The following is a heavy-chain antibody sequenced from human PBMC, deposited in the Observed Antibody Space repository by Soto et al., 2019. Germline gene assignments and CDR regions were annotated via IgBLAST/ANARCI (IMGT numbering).Heavy chain of an antibody. Sequence: SETLSLTCTVSGGSISSSSYYWGWIRQPPGKGLEWIGSIYYSGSTYYNPSLKSRVTISVDTSKNQFSLKLSSVTAADTAVYYCARGEYSSSSGYYYGMDVWGQGTTVTVSS. CDR1: GGSISSSSYY. D-gene: IGHD6-6*01. CDR3: ARGEYSSSSGYYYGMDV. J-gene: IGHJ6*02. V-gene: IGHV4-39*07. CDR2: IYYSGST.